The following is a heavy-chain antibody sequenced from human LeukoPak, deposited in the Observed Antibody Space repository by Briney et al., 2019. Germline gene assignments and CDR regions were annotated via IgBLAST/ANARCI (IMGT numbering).Heavy chain of an antibody. Sequence: GGSLRLSCAASGFAFSTYDMSWVRQAPTQGLEWVSAIGGDGGTTYADSVKGRFTISRDNSKNTLYLQMNSLRTEDTAVYYCAKAEGYDILTGLDYWGQGTLVTVSS. V-gene: IGHV3-23*01. J-gene: IGHJ4*02. D-gene: IGHD3-9*01. CDR2: IGGDGGTT. CDR3: AKAEGYDILTGLDY. CDR1: GFAFSTYD.